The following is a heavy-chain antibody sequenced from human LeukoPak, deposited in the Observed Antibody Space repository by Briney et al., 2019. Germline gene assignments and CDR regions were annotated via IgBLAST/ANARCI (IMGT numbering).Heavy chain of an antibody. V-gene: IGHV4-4*07. CDR3: ARDSGTTGEVKFDP. CDR2: IYTSGST. CDR1: GDSISNYY. Sequence: SETLSLTCTVSGDSISNYYWSWIRQPAGQGLEWIGRIYTSGSTDYNPSLKSRVTMSVDTSKNQFSLKLSSVTAADTAVYYCARDSGTTGEVKFDPWGQGTLVTVSS. D-gene: IGHD3-10*01. J-gene: IGHJ5*02.